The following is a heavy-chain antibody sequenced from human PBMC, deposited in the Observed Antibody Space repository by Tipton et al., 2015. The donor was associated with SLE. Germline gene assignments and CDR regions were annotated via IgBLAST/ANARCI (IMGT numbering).Heavy chain of an antibody. CDR2: THYSGST. CDR1: GDSIRDSNYY. Sequence: GLVKPSETLSLICTVSGDSIRDSNYYWGWIRQPPGKGLEWIGSTHYSGSTYYNASLKTRVTISVDTSKNQFSLKLSSVTAADTAVYYCAREAWGHAFDIWGQGTMVTVSS. V-gene: IGHV4-39*07. CDR3: AREAWGHAFDI. J-gene: IGHJ3*02. D-gene: IGHD2-21*01.